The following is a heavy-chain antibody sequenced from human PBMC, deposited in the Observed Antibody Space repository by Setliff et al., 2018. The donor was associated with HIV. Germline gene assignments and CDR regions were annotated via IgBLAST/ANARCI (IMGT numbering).Heavy chain of an antibody. D-gene: IGHD4-17*01. CDR1: GDNVSSSTAA. V-gene: IGHV6-1*01. CDR3: ARGRDEYGWPTVTLTYYYYYYIDV. Sequence: SQTLSLTCVISGDNVSSSTAAWNWIRQSPSRGLEWLGRTYYRSKWYKDYAVSVKSRINISADTSKNHFSLQLISVSPEDSAIYYCARGRDEYGWPTVTLTYYYYYYIDVWDNGTTVTVS. CDR2: TYYRSKWYK. J-gene: IGHJ6*03.